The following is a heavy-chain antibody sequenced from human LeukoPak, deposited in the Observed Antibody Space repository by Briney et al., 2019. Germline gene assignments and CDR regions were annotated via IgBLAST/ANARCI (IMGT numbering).Heavy chain of an antibody. CDR3: AKDFRYCGGGCVRGSPDY. V-gene: IGHV3-23*01. D-gene: IGHD2-21*02. CDR1: RFTFSSYA. Sequence: GWALTLSCAASRFTFSSYAMSGVRPPPGRGLEGVSAISSSGGNTYYPDSVQGRFTISRDNSKNTLYLQINSLEAEDTAVYYCAKDFRYCGGGCVRGSPDYWGQGTLVTVSS. J-gene: IGHJ4*02. CDR2: ISSSGGNT.